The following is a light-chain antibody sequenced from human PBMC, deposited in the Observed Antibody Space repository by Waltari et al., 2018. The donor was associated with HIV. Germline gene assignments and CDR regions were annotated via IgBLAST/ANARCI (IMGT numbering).Light chain of an antibody. CDR3: AAWDDSLHGEL. CDR2: SNN. CDR1: YSNIGSNT. J-gene: IGLJ2*01. V-gene: IGLV1-44*01. Sequence: QSVLTQTPSLSGTPGQRVTISCSGGYSNIGSNTVNWYQHFPGTAPRLLIYSNNQRPSGVPDRFSGSKSGTSASLVISELQSQDEADYHCAAWDDSLHGELFGGGTKLTVL.